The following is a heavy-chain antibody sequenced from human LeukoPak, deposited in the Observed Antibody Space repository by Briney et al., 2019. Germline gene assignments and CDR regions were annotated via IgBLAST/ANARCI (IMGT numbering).Heavy chain of an antibody. CDR1: GFTFSSYA. CDR2: ISGDRGST. V-gene: IGHV3-23*01. D-gene: IGHD5-12*01. CDR3: ARGGYSGYDSVIDY. Sequence: GGSLRPSCAASGFTFSSYAMSWVRRAPGKGLEWVSAISGDRGSTHYADSVKGRFTISRDNSMNTLFLHVDTLRDEDTALYYCARGGYSGYDSVIDYWGQGTLVTVSS. J-gene: IGHJ4*02.